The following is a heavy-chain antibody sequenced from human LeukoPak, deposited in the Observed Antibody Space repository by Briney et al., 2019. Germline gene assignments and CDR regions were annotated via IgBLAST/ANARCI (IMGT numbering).Heavy chain of an antibody. Sequence: ASVKVSCKASGGTFSSYAISWVRQAPGQGLEWMGRIIPILGIANYAQKFQGRVTITADESTSTAYMELSSLRSEDTAVYYCARDRDDYVYYFDYWGQGTLVTVSS. CDR2: IIPILGIA. CDR1: GGTFSSYA. CDR3: ARDRDDYVYYFDY. V-gene: IGHV1-69*04. D-gene: IGHD3-16*01. J-gene: IGHJ4*02.